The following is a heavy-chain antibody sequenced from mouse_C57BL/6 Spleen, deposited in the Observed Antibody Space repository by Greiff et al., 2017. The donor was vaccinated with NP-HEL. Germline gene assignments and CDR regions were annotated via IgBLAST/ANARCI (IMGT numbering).Heavy chain of an antibody. CDR3: ARSSNYVFDY. CDR1: GYTFTSYT. V-gene: IGHV1-4*01. CDR2: INPSSGYT. Sequence: QVHVKQSGAELARPGASVKMSCKASGYTFTSYTMHWVKQRPGQGLEWIGYINPSSGYTKYNQKFKDKATLTADKSSSTAYMQLSSLTSEDSAVYYCARSSNYVFDYWGQGTTLTVSS. J-gene: IGHJ2*01. D-gene: IGHD2-5*01.